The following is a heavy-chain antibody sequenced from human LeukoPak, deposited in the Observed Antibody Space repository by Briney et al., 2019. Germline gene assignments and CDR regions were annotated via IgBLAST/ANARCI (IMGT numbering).Heavy chain of an antibody. CDR1: GFTFSDYY. Sequence: GSLRLYCAASGFTFSDYYMSWIRQAPGKGLEWLSYIGSSGSPIYYADSVKGRFTISRDNAKNSLYLQMNSLRAEDTAVYYCTRDRVHYGYYYMDVWGEGTTVPVSS. D-gene: IGHD3-16*01. V-gene: IGHV3-11*01. J-gene: IGHJ6*03. CDR2: IGSSGSPI. CDR3: TRDRVHYGYYYMDV.